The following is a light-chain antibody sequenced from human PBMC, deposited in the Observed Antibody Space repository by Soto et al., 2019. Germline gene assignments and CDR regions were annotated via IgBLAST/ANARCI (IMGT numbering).Light chain of an antibody. CDR3: SSYTSSSTLV. CDR2: EVS. Sequence: QSVLTQPASVSGSPGQSITISCTGTSSDLGGYNYVSWYQQHPGKAPKVMIYEVSNRPSGVSNRFSGSKSGNTASLTISGLQAEDEADYYCSSYTSSSTLVFGGGTKLPS. J-gene: IGLJ2*01. V-gene: IGLV2-14*01. CDR1: SSDLGGYNY.